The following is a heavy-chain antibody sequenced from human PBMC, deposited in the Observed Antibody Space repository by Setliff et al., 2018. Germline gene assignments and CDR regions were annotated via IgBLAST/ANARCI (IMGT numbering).Heavy chain of an antibody. V-gene: IGHV3-13*01. CDR2: IGPASNT. CDR1: EFTFSNYD. D-gene: IGHD7-27*01. CDR3: VRDLHWGFDY. Sequence: GGSLRLSCAASEFTFSNYDMHWVRQITGKGLEWVSSIGPASNTYYSGSVKGRFTISRDNVKNSLFLQMNSLRAEDTAVYYCVRDLHWGFDYWGLGTLVTVSS. J-gene: IGHJ4*02.